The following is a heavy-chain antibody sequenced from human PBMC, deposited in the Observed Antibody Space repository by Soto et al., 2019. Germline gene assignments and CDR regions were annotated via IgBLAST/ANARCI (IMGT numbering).Heavy chain of an antibody. Sequence: EVQLVESGGDLVQPGGSLRLSCAASGFSFASSWMTWVRQAPGKGLEWVANIKKDGSKINYLDSVRGRFTVSRDNAKNSLYLEMNILRAEDTALYYCARDVSPGSSSLYLDAFDIWGRGTMVTVSS. CDR1: GFSFASSW. CDR3: ARDVSPGSSSLYLDAFDI. J-gene: IGHJ3*02. CDR2: IKKDGSKI. D-gene: IGHD6-13*01. V-gene: IGHV3-7*05.